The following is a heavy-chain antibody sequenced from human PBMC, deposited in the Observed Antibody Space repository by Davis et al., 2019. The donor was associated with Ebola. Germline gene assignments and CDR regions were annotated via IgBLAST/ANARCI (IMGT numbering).Heavy chain of an antibody. J-gene: IGHJ3*02. CDR1: GFIVSDKY. CDR2: IYRDERT. V-gene: IGHV3-53*01. D-gene: IGHD2-21*02. CDR3: AKDTANIWFDI. Sequence: GESLKISCAASGFIVSDKYMSWVRQAPGKGLEWVSVIYRDERTYYADSVKGRFTVSRDNSENMLYLQMNGLRVEDTAIYYCAKDTANIWFDIWGQGTMVTVSS.